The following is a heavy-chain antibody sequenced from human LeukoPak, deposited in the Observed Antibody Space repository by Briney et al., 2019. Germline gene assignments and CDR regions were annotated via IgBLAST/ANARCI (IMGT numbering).Heavy chain of an antibody. CDR3: ARSSNGVYIQ. Sequence: GGSLRLSCAASGNYWMHWARQVPGKGLVWVSRISGDGSSIFYADSVKGRFTISRDNAKNSLYVQMNSLRADDSAVYYCARSSNGVYIQWGQGTLVTVSS. D-gene: IGHD2-8*01. CDR1: GNYW. CDR2: ISGDGSSI. V-gene: IGHV3-74*01. J-gene: IGHJ4*02.